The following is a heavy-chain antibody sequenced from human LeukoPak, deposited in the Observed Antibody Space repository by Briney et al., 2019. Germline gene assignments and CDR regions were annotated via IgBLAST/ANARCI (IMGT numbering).Heavy chain of an antibody. CDR2: ISWNSGSI. V-gene: IGHV3-9*01. D-gene: IGHD5-12*01. J-gene: IGHJ4*02. CDR1: GFTFDDYA. Sequence: RTGGSLRLSCAASGFTFDDYAMHWVRQAPGKGLEWVSGISWNSGSIGYADSVKGRFTISRDNAKNSLYLQMNSLRAEDTALYYCAKEPQGYGGGVLDYWGQGTLVTVSS. CDR3: AKEPQGYGGGVLDY.